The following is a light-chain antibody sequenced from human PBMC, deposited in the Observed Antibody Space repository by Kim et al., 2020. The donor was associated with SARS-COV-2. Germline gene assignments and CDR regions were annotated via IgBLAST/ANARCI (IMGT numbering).Light chain of an antibody. J-gene: IGKJ4*01. CDR2: GAS. Sequence: PGERATLSCRASQSVSSNLAWYQQKPGQAPRLLIYGASTRATGIPARFSGSGSGAEFTLTISSLQSEDFAVYYCQQYSKWPPLTFGGGTKLEI. CDR3: QQYSKWPPLT. V-gene: IGKV3-15*01. CDR1: QSVSSN.